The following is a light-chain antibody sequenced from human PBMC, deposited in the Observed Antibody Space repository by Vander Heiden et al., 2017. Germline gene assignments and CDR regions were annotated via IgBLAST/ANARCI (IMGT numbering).Light chain of an antibody. CDR3: FCTAENNVGV. CDR2: KDD. V-gene: IGLV3-27*01. Sequence: SYELIQPSSVSVSPGQTARITCSGDVLTKKYGRWFQQKPGQAPVMVIYKDDERPSGIPERFSGSNSGTTGTLTISGAQLEDEADYYCFCTAENNVGVFGGGTKLTVL. CDR1: VLTKKY. J-gene: IGLJ3*02.